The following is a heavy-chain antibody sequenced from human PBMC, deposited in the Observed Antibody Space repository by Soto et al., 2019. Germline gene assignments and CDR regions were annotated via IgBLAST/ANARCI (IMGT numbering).Heavy chain of an antibody. V-gene: IGHV4-59*08. J-gene: IGHJ3*02. CDR1: GGSISSYY. D-gene: IGHD3-10*01. CDR2: IYYSGST. CDR3: ARKVRAGSGAFDI. Sequence: SETLSLTCTVSGGSISSYYWSWIRQPPGKGLEWIGYIYYSGSTNYNPSLKSRVTISVDTSKNQFSLKLSSVTAADTAVYYCARKVRAGSGAFDIWGQGTMVTVSS.